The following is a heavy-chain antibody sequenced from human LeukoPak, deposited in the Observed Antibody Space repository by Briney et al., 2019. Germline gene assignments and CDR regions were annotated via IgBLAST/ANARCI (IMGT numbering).Heavy chain of an antibody. CDR1: GFTFSSNY. CDR3: AGPGRDGYNYDY. D-gene: IGHD5-24*01. Sequence: GGSLRLSCAASGFTFSSNYMSWVRQAPGKGLEWVSVIYSGGSTYYADSVKGRFTISRDNSKNTLYLQMNSLRAEDTAVYYCAGPGRDGYNYDYWGQGTLVTVSS. J-gene: IGHJ4*02. V-gene: IGHV3-53*01. CDR2: IYSGGST.